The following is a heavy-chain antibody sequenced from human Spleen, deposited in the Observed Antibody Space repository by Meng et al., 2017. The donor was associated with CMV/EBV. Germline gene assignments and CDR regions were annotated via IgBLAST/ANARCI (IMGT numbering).Heavy chain of an antibody. CDR3: ARNVYYDSSGYYGHFDH. CDR1: SIRSGGYY. V-gene: IGHV4-31*02. CDR2: IYYNGST. Sequence: SIRSGGYYWSWIRQHPAKGLEWIWYIYYNGSTSYNPAFKSRLTMSGDTSKNQFSLKLSSVTAADTAVYYCARNVYYDSSGYYGHFDHWGQGTLVTVSS. D-gene: IGHD3-22*01. J-gene: IGHJ4*02.